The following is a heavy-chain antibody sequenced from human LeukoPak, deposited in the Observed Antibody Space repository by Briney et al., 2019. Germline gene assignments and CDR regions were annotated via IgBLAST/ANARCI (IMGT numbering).Heavy chain of an antibody. Sequence: SETLSLTCTVSGDSFSTYYWSWTRQPAGKGLEWIGHIYTSGTTNYNPSLKSRVTMSIDTSKNQFSLKLSSITAADTAVYYCARDAKYYYGSRTYFFFEYWGQGTLLTVSS. CDR1: GDSFSTYY. V-gene: IGHV4-4*07. J-gene: IGHJ4*02. CDR3: ARDAKYYYGSRTYFFFEY. CDR2: IYTSGTT. D-gene: IGHD3-10*01.